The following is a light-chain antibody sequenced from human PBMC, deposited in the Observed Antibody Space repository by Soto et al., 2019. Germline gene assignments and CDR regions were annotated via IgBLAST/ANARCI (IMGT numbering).Light chain of an antibody. J-gene: IGKJ3*01. CDR1: QSISSW. V-gene: IGKV1-5*03. CDR2: KAS. Sequence: DIQMTQSPSTLSASVGDRVTITCRASQSISSWLAWYQQKPGTAPKLLIYKASTLESGVPSRFSGSGSGTDFTLTISCLQSEDFATYYCQQYYSYPFTFGPGTKVDNK. CDR3: QQYYSYPFT.